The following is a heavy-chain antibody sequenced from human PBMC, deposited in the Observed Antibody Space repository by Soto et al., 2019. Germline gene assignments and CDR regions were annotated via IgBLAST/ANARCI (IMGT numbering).Heavy chain of an antibody. CDR1: GFTFSSYW. CDR2: INSDGSST. V-gene: IGHV3-74*01. CDR3: ARGDYDFWSGYHAAMLTDY. D-gene: IGHD3-3*01. Sequence: GGSLRLSCAASGFTFSSYWMHWVRQAPGKGLVWVSRINSDGSSTSYADSVKGRFTISRDNAKNTLYLQMNSLRAEDTAVYYCARGDYDFWSGYHAAMLTDYWGQGTLVTVSS. J-gene: IGHJ4*02.